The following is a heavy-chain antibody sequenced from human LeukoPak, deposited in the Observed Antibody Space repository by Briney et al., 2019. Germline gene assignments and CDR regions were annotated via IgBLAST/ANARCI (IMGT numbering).Heavy chain of an antibody. CDR3: ARGGTIFGVVTHLDY. Sequence: GGSLRLSCAASGFTFSSYSMNWVRQAPGKGLEWVSSISSSSSYIYYADSVKGRFTISRDNAKNSLYLQMNSLRAEDTAVYYCARGGTIFGVVTHLDYWGQETLVTVSS. D-gene: IGHD3-3*01. V-gene: IGHV3-21*01. CDR1: GFTFSSYS. J-gene: IGHJ4*02. CDR2: ISSSSSYI.